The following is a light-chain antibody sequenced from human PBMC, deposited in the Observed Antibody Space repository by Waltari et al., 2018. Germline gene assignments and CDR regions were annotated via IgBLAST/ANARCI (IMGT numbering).Light chain of an antibody. CDR1: RSDIGYYNF. V-gene: IGLV2-14*03. CDR2: DVS. CDR3: ASYTSANTVL. Sequence: QSGLTQPASVSGSPGQSITISCTGTRSDIGYYNFVSWYQQHPGKAPKLVILDVSRWPSGVSHHFSGSKSGNTASLTISGLQAEDEAAYYCASYTSANTVLFGGGTKVTVL. J-gene: IGLJ2*01.